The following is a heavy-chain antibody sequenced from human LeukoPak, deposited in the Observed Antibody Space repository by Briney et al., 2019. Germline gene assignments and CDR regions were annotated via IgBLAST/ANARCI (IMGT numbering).Heavy chain of an antibody. CDR2: IRYDGSNK. CDR3: ARAHKLWFGELYFFDY. J-gene: IGHJ4*02. D-gene: IGHD3-10*01. CDR1: GFTFSSYE. V-gene: IGHV3-30*02. Sequence: GGSLRLSCAASGFTFSSYEMNWVRQAPGKGLEWVAFIRYDGSNKYYADSVKGRFTISRDNSKNTLYLQMNSLRAEDTAVYYCARAHKLWFGELYFFDYWGQGTLVTVSS.